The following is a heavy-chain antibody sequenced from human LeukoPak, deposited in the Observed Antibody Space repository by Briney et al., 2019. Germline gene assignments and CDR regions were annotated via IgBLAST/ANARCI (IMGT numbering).Heavy chain of an antibody. V-gene: IGHV4-34*01. J-gene: IGHJ4*02. Sequence: SETLSLTCAVYGGTLSGYYWSWIRQPPGKGLEWIGEIKESEKANYNPSLKSRVTISIDTSKNQFSLKLSSVTAADTAVYYCAREGLRNVHNPLGYWGQGTLVTVSS. D-gene: IGHD5-24*01. CDR3: AREGLRNVHNPLGY. CDR2: IKESEKA. CDR1: GGTLSGYY.